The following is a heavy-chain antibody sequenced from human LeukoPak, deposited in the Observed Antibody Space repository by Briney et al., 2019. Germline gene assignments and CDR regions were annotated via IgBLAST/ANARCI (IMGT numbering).Heavy chain of an antibody. CDR2: ISGSGGST. Sequence: PGGSLGLSCAASGFTFSSYAMSWVRQAPGKGLEWVSAISGSGGSTYYADSVKGRFTISRDNSKNTLYLQMNSLRAEDTAVYYCAKNGYCSSTSCYAGYYYYGMDVWGQGTTVTVSS. J-gene: IGHJ6*02. CDR1: GFTFSSYA. V-gene: IGHV3-23*01. D-gene: IGHD2-2*03. CDR3: AKNGYCSSTSCYAGYYYYGMDV.